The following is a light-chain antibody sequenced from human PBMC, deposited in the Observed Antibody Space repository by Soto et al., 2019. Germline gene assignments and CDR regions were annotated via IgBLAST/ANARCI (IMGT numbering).Light chain of an antibody. CDR1: LPISNY. CDR2: AAS. CDR3: QQYNSAPLT. V-gene: IGKV1-27*01. J-gene: IGKJ4*01. Sequence: EIQLTQSPSSLSASLGDRVTLTCRASLPISNYLAWYQQKPGKIPKLLIYAASTLQAGVPARFSGSGSGTDFTLTISSLQPEDFAAYYCQQYNSAPLTFGEGTKVEIK.